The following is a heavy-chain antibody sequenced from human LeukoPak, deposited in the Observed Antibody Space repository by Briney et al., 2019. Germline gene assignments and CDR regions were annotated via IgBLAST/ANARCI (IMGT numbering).Heavy chain of an antibody. V-gene: IGHV3-30*18. CDR2: ISYDGSNK. CDR1: GFTFSSYG. CDR3: AKDSYYYDSSGYYYSDY. D-gene: IGHD3-22*01. J-gene: IGHJ4*02. Sequence: GGSLRLSCAASGFTFSSYGMPWVRQAPGKGLEWVAVISYDGSNKYYADSVKGRFTISRDNSKNTLYLQMNSLRAEDTAVYYCAKDSYYYDSSGYYYSDYWGQGTLVTVSS.